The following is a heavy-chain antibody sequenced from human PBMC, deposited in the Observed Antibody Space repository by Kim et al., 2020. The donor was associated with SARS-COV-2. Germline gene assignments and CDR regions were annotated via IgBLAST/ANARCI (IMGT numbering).Heavy chain of an antibody. CDR1: GFTFDDYA. CDR3: AKDMAVLLWFGDPRAFDI. Sequence: GGSLRLSCAASGFTFDDYAMHWVRQAPGKGLEWVSGISWNSGSIGYADSVKGRFTISRDNAKNSLYLQMNSLRAEDTALYYCAKDMAVLLWFGDPRAFDIWGQGTMVTVSS. CDR2: ISWNSGSI. V-gene: IGHV3-9*01. J-gene: IGHJ3*02. D-gene: IGHD3-10*01.